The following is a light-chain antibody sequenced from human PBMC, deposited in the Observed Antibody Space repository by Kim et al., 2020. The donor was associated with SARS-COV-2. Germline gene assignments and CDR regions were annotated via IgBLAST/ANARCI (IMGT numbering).Light chain of an antibody. CDR1: SGSVSTTYY. J-gene: IGLJ3*02. CDR2: NTN. Sequence: GGTVTLPCGLSSGSVSTTYYPSWYQQTPGQAPRTLIYNTNTRSSGVPDRFSGSILGNKAALTITGAQADDESDYYCVLYMGSGISVFGGGTQLTVL. V-gene: IGLV8-61*01. CDR3: VLYMGSGISV.